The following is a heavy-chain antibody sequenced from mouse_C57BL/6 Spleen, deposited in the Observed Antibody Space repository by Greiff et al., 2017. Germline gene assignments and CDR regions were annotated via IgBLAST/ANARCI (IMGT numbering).Heavy chain of an antibody. V-gene: IGHV14-2*01. CDR2: IDPEDGET. CDR3: ARSEKGIYYGYDGYFDV. D-gene: IGHD2-2*01. Sequence: VQLKQSGAELVKPGASVKLSCTASGFNIKDYYMHWVKQRTEQGLEWIGKIDPEDGETKYAPEFQGKATITADTSSNTAYLQLSSLTSEDTAVYYCARSEKGIYYGYDGYFDVWGTGTTVTVSS. J-gene: IGHJ1*03. CDR1: GFNIKDYY.